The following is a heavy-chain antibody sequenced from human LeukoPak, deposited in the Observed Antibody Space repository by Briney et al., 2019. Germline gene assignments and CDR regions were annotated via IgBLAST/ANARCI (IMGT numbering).Heavy chain of an antibody. Sequence: GGSLRLSCAASGFTVSSNYMSWVRQAPGKGLEWVSVIYSGGSTYDADSVKGRFTISRDNSKNTLYLQMNSLRAEDTAVYYCARGIVGALDAFDIWGQGTMVTVST. CDR1: GFTVSSNY. J-gene: IGHJ3*02. CDR3: ARGIVGALDAFDI. D-gene: IGHD1-26*01. CDR2: IYSGGST. V-gene: IGHV3-66*01.